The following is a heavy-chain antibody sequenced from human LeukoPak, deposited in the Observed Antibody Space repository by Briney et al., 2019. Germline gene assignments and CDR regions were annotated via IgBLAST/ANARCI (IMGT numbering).Heavy chain of an antibody. Sequence: ASVKASCKASGYTFTSYDINWVRQATGQGLEWMGWMNPNSGNTGYAQKFQGRVTMTRNTSISTAYMELSSLSSEDTAVYYCARRYVERVGRRFDPWGQGTLVTVSS. J-gene: IGHJ5*02. CDR2: MNPNSGNT. CDR1: GYTFTSYD. CDR3: ARRYVERVGRRFDP. D-gene: IGHD1-1*01. V-gene: IGHV1-8*01.